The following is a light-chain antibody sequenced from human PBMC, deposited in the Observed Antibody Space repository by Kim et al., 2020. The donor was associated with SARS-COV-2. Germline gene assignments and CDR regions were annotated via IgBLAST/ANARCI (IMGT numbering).Light chain of an antibody. CDR3: QQYGSSPR. V-gene: IGKV3-20*01. CDR2: GAS. J-gene: IGKJ2*01. CDR1: QSVSSSY. Sequence: EIVLTQSPGTLSLSPGERATLSCRASQSVSSSYLAWYQQKPGQAPRLLIYGASSRATGIPDRFSGSGSGTDFTLTISRLEPEDFAVYYCQQYGSSPRLGQGTKLEI.